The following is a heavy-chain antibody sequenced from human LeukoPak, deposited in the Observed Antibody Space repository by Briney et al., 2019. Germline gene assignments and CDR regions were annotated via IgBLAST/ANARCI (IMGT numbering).Heavy chain of an antibody. CDR2: IYYSGST. CDR3: ARERGYCSGGSCYFGWFDP. Sequence: SETLSLTCTVSGGSISSYYWSWIRQPPGKGLEWSGYIYYSGSTNYNPSLKSRVTISVDTSKNQFSLKLSSVTAADTAVYYCARERGYCSGGSCYFGWFDPWGQGTLVTVSS. CDR1: GGSISSYY. V-gene: IGHV4-59*01. D-gene: IGHD2-15*01. J-gene: IGHJ5*02.